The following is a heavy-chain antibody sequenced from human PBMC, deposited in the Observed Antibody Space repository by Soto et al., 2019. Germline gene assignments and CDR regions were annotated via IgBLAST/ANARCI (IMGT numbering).Heavy chain of an antibody. CDR2: IYYSGST. CDR3: AKNYGNAFDI. CDR1: GGSISSYY. Sequence: QVQLQESGPGLVMPSETLSLTCTVSGGSISSYYWSWIRQPPGKGLEWIGYIYYSGSTNYNPSLKSRVTISVDTSKNQFSLKLSSVTAADTAVYYCAKNYGNAFDIWGQGTMVTVSS. J-gene: IGHJ3*02. V-gene: IGHV4-59*01. D-gene: IGHD3-10*01.